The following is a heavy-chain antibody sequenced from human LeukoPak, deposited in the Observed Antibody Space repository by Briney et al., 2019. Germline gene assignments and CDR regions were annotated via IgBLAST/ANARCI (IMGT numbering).Heavy chain of an antibody. CDR2: IYPGDSDT. V-gene: IGHV5-51*01. CDR1: GYSFTSYW. Sequence: GESLKISCKGSGYSFTSYWISWVRQMPGKGLEWMGIIYPGDSDTRYSPSFQGRVTISADKSISTAYLQWSSLKASDTAMYYCARRARVSGSYYFDYWGQGTLVTVSS. J-gene: IGHJ4*02. D-gene: IGHD1-26*01. CDR3: ARRARVSGSYYFDY.